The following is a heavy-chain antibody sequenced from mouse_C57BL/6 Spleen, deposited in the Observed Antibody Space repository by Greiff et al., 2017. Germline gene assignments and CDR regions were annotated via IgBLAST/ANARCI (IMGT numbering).Heavy chain of an antibody. D-gene: IGHD4-1*01. J-gene: IGHJ3*01. V-gene: IGHV1-69*01. CDR1: GYTFTSYW. CDR2: IDPSDSYT. CDR3: ARGDWDGAY. Sequence: QVQLQPGAELVMPGASVKLSCKASGYTFTSYWMHWVKQRPGQGLEWIGEIDPSDSYTNYNQKFKGKSTLTVDKSSSTAYMQLSSLTSEDSAVYYCARGDWDGAYWGQGTLVTVSA.